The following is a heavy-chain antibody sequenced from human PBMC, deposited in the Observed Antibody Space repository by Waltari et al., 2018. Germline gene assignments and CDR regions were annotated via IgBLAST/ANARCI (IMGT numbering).Heavy chain of an antibody. D-gene: IGHD2-15*01. Sequence: QLQESGPRLVKPSETLSLTCSVSGGSLSSPWWSWIRQPAGKGLEWIGRIKISGHPNKNPSLEGRTTVSLDTPKNQFSLKLTSVSAADTAVYYCARQATSWSGFDYWGPGIQVTVSS. CDR2: IKISGHP. J-gene: IGHJ4*02. CDR1: GGSLSSPW. CDR3: ARQATSWSGFDY. V-gene: IGHV4-4*07.